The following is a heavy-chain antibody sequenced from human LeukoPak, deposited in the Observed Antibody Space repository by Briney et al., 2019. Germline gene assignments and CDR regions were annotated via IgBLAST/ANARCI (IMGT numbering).Heavy chain of an antibody. CDR1: GLPFSSYA. D-gene: IGHD2-21*02. V-gene: IGHV3-23*01. Sequence: GGFLKFSCAPPGLPFSSYALSWVRQAPGKGLEWVSAISGSGGSTYYADSVKGRFTISRDNSKNTLYLQMNSLRAEDTAVYYCAKDPHIVVVTAIQQNYFDYWGQGTLVTVSS. J-gene: IGHJ4*02. CDR2: ISGSGGST. CDR3: AKDPHIVVVTAIQQNYFDY.